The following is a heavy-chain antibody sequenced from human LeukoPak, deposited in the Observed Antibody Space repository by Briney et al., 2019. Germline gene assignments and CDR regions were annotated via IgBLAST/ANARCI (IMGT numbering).Heavy chain of an antibody. CDR2: INHSGST. Sequence: NPSETLSLTCAVYGGSFSGYYWSWIRQPPGKGLEWIGEINHSGSTNYNPSLKSRVTISVDTSKNQFSLKLSSVTAAVTAVYYCARARSGWYYFDYWGQGTLVTVSS. D-gene: IGHD6-19*01. CDR1: GGSFSGYY. J-gene: IGHJ4*02. V-gene: IGHV4-34*01. CDR3: ARARSGWYYFDY.